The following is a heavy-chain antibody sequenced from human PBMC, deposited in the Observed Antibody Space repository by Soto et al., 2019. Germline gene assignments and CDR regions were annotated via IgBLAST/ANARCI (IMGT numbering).Heavy chain of an antibody. CDR1: GASISSYY. Sequence: QVQLQESGPGLVKPSETLSLTCTVSGASISSYYWSWIRQPPGKGLEWIAYIHYSGSTNYNPSLKSRVTISVDTSKNQFSLKLSSVTAADTAVYYCARHAAAGVSPGNYWGQGTLVTVSS. CDR3: ARHAAAGVSPGNY. V-gene: IGHV4-59*08. CDR2: IHYSGST. D-gene: IGHD6-13*01. J-gene: IGHJ4*02.